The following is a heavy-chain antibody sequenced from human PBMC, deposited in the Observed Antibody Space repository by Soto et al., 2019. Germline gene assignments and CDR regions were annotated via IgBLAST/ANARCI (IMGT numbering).Heavy chain of an antibody. Sequence: PGGSLRLSCAASGFIFSDYNMNWVRQAPGKGLEWVSYISSSSSTIYYADSVKGRFTISRDNAKNSLYLQMNSLRDEDTAVYYCARDQHYDFWSGPNWFDPWGQGTLVTVSS. D-gene: IGHD3-3*01. J-gene: IGHJ5*02. V-gene: IGHV3-48*02. CDR1: GFIFSDYN. CDR3: ARDQHYDFWSGPNWFDP. CDR2: ISSSSSTI.